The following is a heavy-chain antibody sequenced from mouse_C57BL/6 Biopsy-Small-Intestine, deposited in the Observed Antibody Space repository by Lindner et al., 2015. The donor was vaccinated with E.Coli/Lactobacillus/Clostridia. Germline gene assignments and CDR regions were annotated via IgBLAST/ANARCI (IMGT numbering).Heavy chain of an antibody. Sequence: SVKVSCKVSGYTLTELSRHWVRQAPGKGLEWMGGFDPEDGETIYAQKFQGRVTMTEDTSTDTAYMELSSLRSDDTAVYYCATSRSAFRGFMDAFDIWGQGTMVTVSS. J-gene: IGHJ3*01. D-gene: IGHD1-1*01. CDR2: FDPEDGET. CDR1: GYTLTELS. CDR3: ATSRSAFRGFMDAFDI. V-gene: IGHV1-87*01.